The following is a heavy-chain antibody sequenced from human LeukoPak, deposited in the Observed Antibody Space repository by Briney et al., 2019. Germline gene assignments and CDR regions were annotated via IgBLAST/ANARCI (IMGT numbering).Heavy chain of an antibody. V-gene: IGHV3-21*01. D-gene: IGHD5-18*01. CDR1: GFTFSSYS. CDR3: AREEYSYAGRNYYYYMDV. Sequence: GGSLRLSCAASGFTFSSYSMNWVRQAPGKGLEWVSSISSSSSYIYYADSVKGRFTISRDNAKNSLYLQMNSLRAEDTAVYYCAREEYSYAGRNYYYYMDVWGKGTTVTVSS. CDR2: ISSSSSYI. J-gene: IGHJ6*03.